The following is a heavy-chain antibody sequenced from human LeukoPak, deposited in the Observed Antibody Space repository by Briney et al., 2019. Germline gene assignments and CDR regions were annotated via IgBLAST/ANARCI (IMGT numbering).Heavy chain of an antibody. Sequence: GGSLRLSCAASGFTFSSSAMSWVRQAPGKGLEWVSAISNNGGYTYYADSVQGRFTISRDNSKSTLCLKMNSLRAEDTAVYYCAKQLGSCSDGSCYFPYWGQGTLVTVSS. CDR1: GFTFSSSA. J-gene: IGHJ4*02. D-gene: IGHD2-15*01. CDR3: AKQLGSCSDGSCYFPY. CDR2: ISNNGGYT. V-gene: IGHV3-23*01.